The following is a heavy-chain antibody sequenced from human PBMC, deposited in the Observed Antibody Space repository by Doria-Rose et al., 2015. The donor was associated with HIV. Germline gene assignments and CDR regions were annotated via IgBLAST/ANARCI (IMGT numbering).Heavy chain of an antibody. CDR3: ARTANWNDGRVDS. Sequence: WIRQPAGKGLEWIGRTYIRGGTDYDPSLQSRVTISVDTSKNQFSLEVNSVTAADTAVYYCARTANWNDGRVDSWGQGTSVIVSS. V-gene: IGHV4-61*02. D-gene: IGHD1-20*01. CDR2: TYIRGGT. J-gene: IGHJ4*02.